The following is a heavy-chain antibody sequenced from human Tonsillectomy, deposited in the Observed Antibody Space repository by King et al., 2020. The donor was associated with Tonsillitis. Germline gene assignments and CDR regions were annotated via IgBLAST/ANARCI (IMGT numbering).Heavy chain of an antibody. D-gene: IGHD6-13*01. V-gene: IGHV3-7*01. J-gene: IGHJ4*02. CDR3: ARIASATFDY. CDR1: GFTFSSYS. CDR2: IKQDGSEK. Sequence: VQLVESGGGLVQPGGSLRLSCAASGFTFSSYSMSWVRQAPGKGLEWVANIKQDGSEKYYVDSVKGRFTISRDNAKNSLYLQMNSLRAEDTAVYSCARIASATFDYWGQGTLVTVSS.